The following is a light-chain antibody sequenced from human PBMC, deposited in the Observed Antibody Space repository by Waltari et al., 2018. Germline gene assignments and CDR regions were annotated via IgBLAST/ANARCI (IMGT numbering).Light chain of an antibody. CDR2: DAS. V-gene: IGKV3-11*01. CDR3: QQRSNALT. Sequence: EIVLTQSPATLSLSPGERATLSCRASQSVASYLAWYQQKPGQAPRLLNYDASNRATGIAARFSGSGSGTDFTLTISSLEPEDFGLYYCQQRSNALTFGQGTKLEI. CDR1: QSVASY. J-gene: IGKJ2*01.